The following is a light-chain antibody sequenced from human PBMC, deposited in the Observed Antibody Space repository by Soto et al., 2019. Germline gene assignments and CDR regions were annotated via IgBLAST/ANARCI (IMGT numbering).Light chain of an antibody. CDR3: TSYAGSNSWV. CDR1: SSDVGAYNY. CDR2: EVN. Sequence: QSALTQPPSASGSPGQSVTISCTGTSSDVGAYNYVSWYQQYPGKAPKLMIYEVNKRPSGVPERFSGSTSAKASPLTVSGLHPEEEADYHCTSYAGSNSWVFGGGTKLTVL. V-gene: IGLV2-8*01. J-gene: IGLJ3*02.